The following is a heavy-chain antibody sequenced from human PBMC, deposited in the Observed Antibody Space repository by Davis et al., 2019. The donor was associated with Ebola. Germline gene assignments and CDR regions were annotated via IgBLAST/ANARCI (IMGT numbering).Heavy chain of an antibody. CDR3: ARAVTMVLPSGWFDP. CDR1: AYISTRYG. D-gene: IGHD3-10*01. J-gene: IGHJ5*02. Sequence: AASVKVSCKASAYISTRYGISWVRQAPVQGPEWMGWISAYNGNTNYAQNLQGRVTMTTDTSTSTAYMEVRNLRYDDTAVYYCARAVTMVLPSGWFDPWGQGTLVTVSS. V-gene: IGHV1-18*01. CDR2: ISAYNGNT.